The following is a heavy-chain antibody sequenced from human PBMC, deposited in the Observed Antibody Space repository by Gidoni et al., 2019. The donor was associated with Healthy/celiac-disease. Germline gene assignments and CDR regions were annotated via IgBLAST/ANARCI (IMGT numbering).Heavy chain of an antibody. D-gene: IGHD6-19*01. J-gene: IGHJ6*02. Sequence: EVQLVESGGGLVQPGGSLRLSCAASAFTFSDHYMDWVRQAPGKGLEWVGRTRNKANSYTTEYAASVKGRFTISRDDSKNSLYLQMNSLKTEDTAVYYCARGPAGWYYYYGMDVWGQGTTVTVSS. CDR2: TRNKANSYTT. V-gene: IGHV3-72*01. CDR3: ARGPAGWYYYYGMDV. CDR1: AFTFSDHY.